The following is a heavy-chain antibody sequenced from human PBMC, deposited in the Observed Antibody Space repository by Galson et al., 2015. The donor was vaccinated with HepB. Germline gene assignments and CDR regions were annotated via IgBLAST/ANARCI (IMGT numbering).Heavy chain of an antibody. Sequence: SVKVSCKASGYTFTGYYMHWVRQAPGQGLEWMGWINPNSGGTNYAQKFQGRVTMTRDTSISTAYMELSRLRSDDTAVYYCARDCRPSPPPGPSGWSAPDYWGQGTLVTVSS. V-gene: IGHV1-2*02. J-gene: IGHJ4*02. D-gene: IGHD6-19*01. CDR1: GYTFTGYY. CDR3: ARDCRPSPPPGPSGWSAPDY. CDR2: INPNSGGT.